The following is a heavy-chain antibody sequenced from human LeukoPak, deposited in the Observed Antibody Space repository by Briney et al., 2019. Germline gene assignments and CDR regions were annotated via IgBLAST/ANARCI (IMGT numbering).Heavy chain of an antibody. D-gene: IGHD4-17*01. CDR1: GFTFSNYG. CDR2: IGCDGSNK. Sequence: PGRSLRLSCAASGFTFSNYGMHWVRQGPDWGLEWVAVIGCDGSNKFYADSVKGRFTISRDNSQNTLYLQMKSLRAEDTAVYYCARGRYGDVLFDYWGQGTLVTVSS. CDR3: ARGRYGDVLFDY. J-gene: IGHJ4*02. V-gene: IGHV3-33*01.